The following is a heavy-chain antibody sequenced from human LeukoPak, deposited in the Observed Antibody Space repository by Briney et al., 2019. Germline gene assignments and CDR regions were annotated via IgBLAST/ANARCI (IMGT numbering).Heavy chain of an antibody. J-gene: IGHJ4*02. CDR1: GYNFTSSW. CDR2: IDPSDSYT. CDR3: ARLVGGTVDY. Sequence: GESLTISCKGSGYNFTSSWISWVRQMPGKGLEWMGRIDPSDSYTNYSPSFQGHVTISADKSASSAYLQWSSLKASDTAMYYCARLVGGTVDYWGQGPLVTVSS. V-gene: IGHV5-10-1*01. D-gene: IGHD1-26*01.